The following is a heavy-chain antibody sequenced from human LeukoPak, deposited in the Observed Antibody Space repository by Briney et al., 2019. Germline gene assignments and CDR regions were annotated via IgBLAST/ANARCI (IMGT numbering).Heavy chain of an antibody. CDR2: ISGSGGST. CDR1: GFTFSSYA. V-gene: IGHV3-23*01. J-gene: IGHJ4*02. CDR3: AKGVVAVAGVYLQYFDY. D-gene: IGHD6-19*01. Sequence: GGSLRLSCAASGFTFSSYAMSWVRQAPGKGLEWVSAISGSGGSTYYADSVKGRFTISRDNSKNTLYLQMNSLRAEDTAVYYCAKGVVAVAGVYLQYFDYWGQGTLVTVSS.